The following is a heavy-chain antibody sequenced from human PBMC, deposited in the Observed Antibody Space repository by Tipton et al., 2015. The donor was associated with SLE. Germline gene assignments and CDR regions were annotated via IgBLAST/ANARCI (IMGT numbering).Heavy chain of an antibody. CDR3: AREARRYYFDY. J-gene: IGHJ4*02. CDR2: VYYAGST. CDR1: GGSISDTSYY. V-gene: IGHV4-39*07. Sequence: LRLSCTVSGGSISDTSYYWGWVRQPPGKGLEWIGSVYYAGSTFYNPSLKSRVSISIDASKKQFSLRLSSLTAADTAMYYCAREARRYYFDYWGQGTLVTVSS.